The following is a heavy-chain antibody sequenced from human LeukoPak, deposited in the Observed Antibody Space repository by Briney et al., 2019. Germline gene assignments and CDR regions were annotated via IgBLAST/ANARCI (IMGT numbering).Heavy chain of an antibody. CDR2: ISAYNGNT. CDR1: GYTFTNYA. D-gene: IGHD6-6*01. J-gene: IGHJ4*02. V-gene: IGHV1-18*01. CDR3: ARNEAAGSSGDY. Sequence: ASVKVSCRASGYTFTNYAMNWVRQAPGQGLEWMGWISAYNGNTNYAQKLQGRVTMTTDTSTSTAYMELRSLRSDDTAVYYCARNEAAGSSGDYWGQGTLVTVSS.